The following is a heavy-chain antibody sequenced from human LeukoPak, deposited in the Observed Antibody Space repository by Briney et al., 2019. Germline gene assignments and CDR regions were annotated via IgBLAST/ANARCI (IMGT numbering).Heavy chain of an antibody. D-gene: IGHD3-22*01. CDR1: GFTLSSYA. V-gene: IGHV3-23*01. CDR2: ISGNAGST. CDR3: GAGVANGYYDY. J-gene: IGHJ4*02. Sequence: GGSLRLSCTASGFTLSSYAMSWVRQAPGKGLEWVSLISGNAGSTYYADSVKGRFTISRDNSKNTLYLQMSSLRAEDTAVYYCGAGVANGYYDYWGQGTLVTVSS.